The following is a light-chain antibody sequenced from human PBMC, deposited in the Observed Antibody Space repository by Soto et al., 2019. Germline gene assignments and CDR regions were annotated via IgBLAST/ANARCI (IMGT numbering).Light chain of an antibody. J-gene: IGKJ5*01. CDR3: QQRGNWPPIT. CDR2: GAS. Sequence: EIVMTQSPATLSVSPGERATLSCRASQSVSSNLAWYQQKFGQPPRLLIYGASTRATGIPARFSGSGSGTDFTLTISSLEPEDFAVYYCQQRGNWPPITFGQGTRLEI. CDR1: QSVSSN. V-gene: IGKV3-15*01.